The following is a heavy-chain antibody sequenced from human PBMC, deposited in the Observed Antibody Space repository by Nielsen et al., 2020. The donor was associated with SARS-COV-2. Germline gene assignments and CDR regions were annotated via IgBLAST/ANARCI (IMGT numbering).Heavy chain of an antibody. CDR1: GYTLTELS. J-gene: IGHJ6*02. V-gene: IGHV1-24*01. CDR2: FDPEDGET. D-gene: IGHD6-13*01. CDR3: ASIAAADTTSYYYYGMDV. Sequence: ASVKVSCKVSGYTLTELSMHWVRQAPGKGLEWMGGFDPEDGETIYAQKFQGRVTMTEDTSTDTAYMELSSLRAEDTAVYYCASIAAADTTSYYYYGMDVWGQGTTVTVSS.